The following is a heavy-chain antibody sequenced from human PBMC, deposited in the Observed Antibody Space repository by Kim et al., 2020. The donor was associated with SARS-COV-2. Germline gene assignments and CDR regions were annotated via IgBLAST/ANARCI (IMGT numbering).Heavy chain of an antibody. V-gene: IGHV4-59*01. J-gene: IGHJ6*02. Sequence: SETLSLTCTVSGGSISSYYWSWIRQPPGKGLEWIGYIYYSGSTNYNPSLKSRVTISVDTSKNQFSLKLSSVTAADTAVYYCARRALPSYYYYGMDVWGQGTTVTVSS. CDR2: IYYSGST. CDR1: GGSISSYY. CDR3: ARRALPSYYYYGMDV.